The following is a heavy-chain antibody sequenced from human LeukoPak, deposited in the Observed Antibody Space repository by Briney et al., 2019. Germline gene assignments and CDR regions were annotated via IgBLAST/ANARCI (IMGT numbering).Heavy chain of an antibody. J-gene: IGHJ4*02. CDR3: ARVSPNTLTTLQYFDY. D-gene: IGHD4-17*01. V-gene: IGHV3-48*01. CDR2: ISSSSSTI. Sequence: PGGSLRLSCAGSGFTFSRYGFNWVRQAPGKGLEWVSYISSSSSTIYYADSVKGRFTISRDNAKNSLYLQMNSLRAEDTAVYYCARVSPNTLTTLQYFDYWGQGTLVTVSS. CDR1: GFTFSRYG.